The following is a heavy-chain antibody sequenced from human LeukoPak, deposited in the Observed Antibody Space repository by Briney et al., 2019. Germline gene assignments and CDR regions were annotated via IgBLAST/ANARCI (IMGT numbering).Heavy chain of an antibody. CDR1: GFTFTNYN. CDR2: INPSGGST. D-gene: IGHD5-24*01. V-gene: IGHV1-46*01. J-gene: IGHJ3*02. Sequence: ASVKVSCKASGFTFTNYNMHWVRQAPGQGLEWMGIINPSGGSTNYAQNFEARVTMTRDTSTSTVYMELSSLRSEDTAVYYCARVRDGYNDAYDIWGQGTMVTVPS. CDR3: ARVRDGYNDAYDI.